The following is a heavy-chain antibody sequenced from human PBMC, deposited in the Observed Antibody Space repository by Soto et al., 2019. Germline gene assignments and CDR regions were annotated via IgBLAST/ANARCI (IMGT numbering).Heavy chain of an antibody. D-gene: IGHD2-2*01. Sequence: MQLVESGGGLVKPGGSLRLSCAASGFTFTSSTMKWVRQAPGKGLEWVSSISSGSSDKYYAGSVRGRFTITRDDAKTSVSLQMTSLRAEDSAVYYCVRLDCSGTSCYFYGLDVWGQGTTVTVSS. V-gene: IGHV3-21*06. CDR2: ISSGSSDK. J-gene: IGHJ6*02. CDR3: VRLDCSGTSCYFYGLDV. CDR1: GFTFTSST.